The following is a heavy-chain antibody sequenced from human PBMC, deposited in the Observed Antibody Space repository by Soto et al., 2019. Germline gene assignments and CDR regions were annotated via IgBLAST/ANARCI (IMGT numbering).Heavy chain of an antibody. D-gene: IGHD2-2*02. CDR1: GYSFTSYW. CDR2: IDPSDSHT. CDR3: ARRSIDIVVVPAAIRSYYYYYGMDV. J-gene: IGHJ6*02. Sequence: GESLKISCKGSGYSFTSYWISWVRQMPGKGLEWMGRIDPSDSHTNYSPSFQGHVTISADKSISTAYLQWSSLKASDTAMYYCARRSIDIVVVPAAIRSYYYYYGMDVWGQGTTVTVSS. V-gene: IGHV5-10-1*01.